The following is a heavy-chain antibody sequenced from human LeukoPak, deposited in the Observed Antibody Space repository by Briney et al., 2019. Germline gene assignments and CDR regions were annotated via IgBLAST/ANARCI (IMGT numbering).Heavy chain of an antibody. CDR2: IWYDGSNK. CDR3: ARDDAGYGGLFDY. CDR1: GFTFSSYG. J-gene: IGHJ4*02. Sequence: GRSLRLSCAASGFTFSSYGMHWVRQAPGKGLEWVAVIWYDGSNKYYADSVKGRFTISRDNSKNTLYLQMNSLRAEDTAVYYCARDDAGYGGLFDYWGQGTLVTVSP. D-gene: IGHD4-23*01. V-gene: IGHV3-33*01.